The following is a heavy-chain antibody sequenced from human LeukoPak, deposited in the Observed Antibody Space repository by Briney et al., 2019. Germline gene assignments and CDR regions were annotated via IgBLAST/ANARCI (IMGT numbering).Heavy chain of an antibody. CDR2: ISAYNGNT. CDR3: ARDRIALDY. D-gene: IGHD6-13*01. J-gene: IGHJ4*02. CDR1: GYRFTDYY. V-gene: IGHV1-18*01. Sequence: GASVKVSCKASGYRFTDYYMHWVRQAPGQGLEWMGWISAYNGNTNYAQKLQGRVTMTTDTSTSTAYMELRSLRSDDTAVYCCARDRIALDYWGQGILVTVSS.